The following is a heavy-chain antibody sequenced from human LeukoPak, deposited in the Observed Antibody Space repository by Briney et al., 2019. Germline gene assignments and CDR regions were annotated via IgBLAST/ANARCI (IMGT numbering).Heavy chain of an antibody. CDR3: ATDHSMANTAWWFDP. CDR1: GYTITNNY. V-gene: IGHV1-46*01. Sequence: ALVKVSCKASGYTITNNYMHWVRQAPGQGLEWMGVINPSGTGTSYAQKFQGRITMSRDTSTSTVYMELSSLRSEDTAFYYCATDHSMANTAWWFDPWGQGTLVTVSS. CDR2: INPSGTGT. D-gene: IGHD5-24*01. J-gene: IGHJ5*02.